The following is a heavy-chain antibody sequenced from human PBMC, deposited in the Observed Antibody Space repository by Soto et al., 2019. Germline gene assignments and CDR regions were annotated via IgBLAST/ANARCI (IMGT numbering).Heavy chain of an antibody. Sequence: SETLSLTCTVSGGSISSGGYYWSWIRQHPGKGLEWIGYIYYSGSTYYNPSLKSRVTISVDTSKNQFSLKLSSVTAADTAVYYCARSGAPKDVLRWDNYYYYGMDVWGQGTTVTVSS. CDR1: GGSISSGGYY. V-gene: IGHV4-31*03. CDR3: ARSGAPKDVLRWDNYYYYGMDV. CDR2: IYYSGST. D-gene: IGHD2-8*02. J-gene: IGHJ6*02.